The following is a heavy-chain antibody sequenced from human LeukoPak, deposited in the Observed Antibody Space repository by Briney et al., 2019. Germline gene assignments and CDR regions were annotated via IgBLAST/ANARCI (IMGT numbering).Heavy chain of an antibody. J-gene: IGHJ5*02. V-gene: IGHV1-2*06. D-gene: IGHD2-15*01. Sequence: ASVKVSCKASGYTFTGYYMHWVRQAPGQGLEWMGRINPNSGDTNYAQKFQGRVTMTRDTSISTAYMELSRLRSDDTAVYYCARACSGGNCHSDNWFDPWGQGTLVTVSS. CDR3: ARACSGGNCHSDNWFDP. CDR1: GYTFTGYY. CDR2: INPNSGDT.